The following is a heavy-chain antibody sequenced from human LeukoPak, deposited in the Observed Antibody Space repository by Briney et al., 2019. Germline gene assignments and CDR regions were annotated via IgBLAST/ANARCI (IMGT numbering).Heavy chain of an antibody. CDR1: LFTFISYE. V-gene: IGHV3-48*03. J-gene: IGHJ4*02. Sequence: PGGSLRLSPAPSLFTFISYEMNWVRQAPGKGREWVSYISSRGGTVYYADSVKGRFTISRDKSKNTLYLQMNSLRAEDTAVYYCARDYGGDAGLDSWGQGTLVTVSS. CDR3: ARDYGGDAGLDS. CDR2: ISSRGGTV. D-gene: IGHD4-23*01.